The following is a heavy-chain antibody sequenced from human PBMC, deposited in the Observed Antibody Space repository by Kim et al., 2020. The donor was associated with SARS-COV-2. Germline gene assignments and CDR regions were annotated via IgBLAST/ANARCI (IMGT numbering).Heavy chain of an antibody. CDR2: IWYDGSNK. Sequence: GGSLRLSCAASGFTFSSYGMHWVRQAPGKGLEWVAVIWYDGSNKYYADSVKGRFTISRDNSKNTLYLQMNSLRAEDTAVYYCARDPRDNYDFWSGYANYYYYGMDVWGQGTTVTVFS. J-gene: IGHJ6*02. V-gene: IGHV3-33*08. D-gene: IGHD3-3*01. CDR3: ARDPRDNYDFWSGYANYYYYGMDV. CDR1: GFTFSSYG.